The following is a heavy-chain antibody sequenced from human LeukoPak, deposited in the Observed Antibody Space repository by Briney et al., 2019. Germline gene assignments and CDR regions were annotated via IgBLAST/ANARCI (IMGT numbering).Heavy chain of an antibody. V-gene: IGHV3-48*01. CDR2: ITNSGNSK. Sequence: GGSLRLSCAASEFTFSSYSMNWVRQAPGKGLEWVSYITNSGNSKSYADSVKGRFTISRDNTKSSLYLQMNGLRAEDTAVYYCARTWSSGYLTFDYWGQGILVTVSS. D-gene: IGHD3-22*01. CDR1: EFTFSSYS. CDR3: ARTWSSGYLTFDY. J-gene: IGHJ4*02.